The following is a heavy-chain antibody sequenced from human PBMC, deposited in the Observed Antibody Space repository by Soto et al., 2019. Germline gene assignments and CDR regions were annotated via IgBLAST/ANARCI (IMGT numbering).Heavy chain of an antibody. CDR3: AVTGTYNWFDP. Sequence: QVQLQQWGAGLLKPSETLSLTCTVSGGSLSDSFWNWIRQPPGKGLEWIGEIHHSGISNYNPSLKXRXTXSXYTSKNQFSLKMTSVTAADTAVYYCAVTGTYNWFDPWGQGTLVTVSS. CDR2: IHHSGIS. CDR1: GGSLSDSF. J-gene: IGHJ5*02. V-gene: IGHV4-34*01. D-gene: IGHD7-27*01.